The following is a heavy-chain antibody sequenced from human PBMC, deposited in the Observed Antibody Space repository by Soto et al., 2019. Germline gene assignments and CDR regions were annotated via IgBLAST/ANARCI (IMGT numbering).Heavy chain of an antibody. V-gene: IGHV4-39*01. Sequence: PSETLSLTCTVSGGSISSSSYYWGWIRQPPRKGLEWIGSIYYSGSTYYNPSLKSRVTISVDTSKNQFSLKLSSVTAADTAVYYCARSGSYDYSNYDFDYWGQGTLVTVSS. J-gene: IGHJ4*02. CDR3: ARSGSYDYSNYDFDY. CDR2: IYYSGST. D-gene: IGHD4-4*01. CDR1: GGSISSSSYY.